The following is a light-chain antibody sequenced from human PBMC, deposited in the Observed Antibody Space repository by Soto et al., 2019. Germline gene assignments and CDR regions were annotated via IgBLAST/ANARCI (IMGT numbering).Light chain of an antibody. CDR3: SSYISGSTLVL. CDR1: SGDIHTYNY. V-gene: IGLV2-14*01. Sequence: QSVLTQPASVSGSPGQSITISCTGTSGDIHTYNYVSWYQQHPGKAPKLMIYEVSSRPSGVSNRFSGSKSGNTASLTISGLQAEDEADYYCSSYISGSTLVLFGGGTKLTVL. CDR2: EVS. J-gene: IGLJ2*01.